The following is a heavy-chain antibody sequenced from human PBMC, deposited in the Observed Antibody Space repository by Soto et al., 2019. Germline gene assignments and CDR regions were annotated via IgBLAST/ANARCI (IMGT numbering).Heavy chain of an antibody. CDR1: RFTFSDYC. D-gene: IGHD3-16*01. CDR3: ARAHLGGDSNGMDV. V-gene: IGHV3-11*01. CDR2: ISSSGSTI. Sequence: GGSLRLSCAASRFTFSDYCMNWIRQAPGKGLEWVSYISSSGSTIYYADSVKGRFTISRDNANNSLYLQMSSLRAEDTAVYHCARAHLGGDSNGMDVWGQGTTVTVSS. J-gene: IGHJ6*02.